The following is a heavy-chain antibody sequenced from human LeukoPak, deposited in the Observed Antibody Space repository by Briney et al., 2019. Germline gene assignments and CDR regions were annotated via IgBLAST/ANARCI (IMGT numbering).Heavy chain of an antibody. J-gene: IGHJ4*02. Sequence: SETLSLTCTVSGGSVSSGTYYWSWIRQPPGKGLEWIGYIYYSGSTNYNPSLKSRVTISVDTSKNQFSLKLSSVTAADTAVYYCARDRVRGNSNPFFDYWGQGTLVTISS. D-gene: IGHD4-11*01. CDR3: ARDRVRGNSNPFFDY. V-gene: IGHV4-61*01. CDR2: IYYSGST. CDR1: GGSVSSGTYY.